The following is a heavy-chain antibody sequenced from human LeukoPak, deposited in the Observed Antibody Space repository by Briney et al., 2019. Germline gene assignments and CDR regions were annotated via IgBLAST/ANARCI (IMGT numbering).Heavy chain of an antibody. CDR3: AKDPDSRSQGYFDY. CDR2: IWYDGSNK. D-gene: IGHD1-26*01. J-gene: IGHJ4*02. V-gene: IGHV3-33*06. CDR1: GFTFSSYG. Sequence: PGGSLRLPCAASGFTFSSYGMHWVRQAPGKGLEWVAVIWYDGSNKYYADSVKGRFTISRDNSMNTLFLQMNSLRADDTAVYYCAKDPDSRSQGYFDYWGQGTLVTVSS.